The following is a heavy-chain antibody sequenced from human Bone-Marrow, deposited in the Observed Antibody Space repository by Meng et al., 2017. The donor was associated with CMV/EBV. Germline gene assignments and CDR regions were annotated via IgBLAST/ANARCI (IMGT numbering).Heavy chain of an antibody. D-gene: IGHD6-6*01. CDR3: ARRSSSFDY. V-gene: IGHV3-21*01. J-gene: IGHJ4*02. CDR2: ISSSSSYI. CDR1: GFTFSSSA. Sequence: GESLKISCAASGFTFSSSAMSWVRQAPGKGLEWVSAISSSSSYIYYADSVKGRFTISRDNAKNSLYLQMNSLRAEDTAVYYCARRSSSFDYWGQGTLVTVYS.